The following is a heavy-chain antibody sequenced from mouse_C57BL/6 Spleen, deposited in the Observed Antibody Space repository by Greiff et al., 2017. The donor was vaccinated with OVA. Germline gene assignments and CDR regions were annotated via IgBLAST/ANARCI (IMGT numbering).Heavy chain of an antibody. CDR3: ARFYYGNYDAMDY. V-gene: IGHV1-82*01. J-gene: IGHJ4*01. D-gene: IGHD2-1*01. CDR1: GYAFSSSW. Sequence: VMLVESGPELVKPGASVKISCKASGYAFSSSWMNWVKQRPGTGLEWIGRIYPGDGDTNYNGKFKGKATLTADKSSSTAYMQLSSLTSEDSAVYFCARFYYGNYDAMDYWGQGTSVTVSS. CDR2: IYPGDGDT.